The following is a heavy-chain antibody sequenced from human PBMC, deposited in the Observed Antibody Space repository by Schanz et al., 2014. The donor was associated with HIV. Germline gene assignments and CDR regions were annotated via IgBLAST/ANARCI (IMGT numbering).Heavy chain of an antibody. CDR3: AREYSTWDRHFDY. V-gene: IGHV1-69*01. CDR1: GGTFSSYA. J-gene: IGHJ4*02. D-gene: IGHD5-18*01. Sequence: QVHLVQSGAEAKKPGSSVKVSCTASGGTFSSYAISWVRQAPGQGLEWMGGIIPIFGTTNYAQKFQGRVTITADESTSTAYMELSSLRSEDTAVYYCAREYSTWDRHFDYWGQGTLVTVSS. CDR2: IIPIFGTT.